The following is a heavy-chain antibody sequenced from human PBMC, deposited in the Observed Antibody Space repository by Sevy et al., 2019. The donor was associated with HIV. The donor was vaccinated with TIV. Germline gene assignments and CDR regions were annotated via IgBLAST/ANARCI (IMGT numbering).Heavy chain of an antibody. D-gene: IGHD3-10*01. Sequence: GGSLRLSCAASGFTFNNYAMSWARQAPGKGPEWVAFISDSGGSTQYAESVKGRFTISRDNSKNTLYLQLNNLRVGDTALYYWARVPGAPYCYMDIWGKGTTVTVSS. CDR2: ISDSGGST. CDR3: ARVPGAPYCYMDI. J-gene: IGHJ6*03. CDR1: GFTFNNYA. V-gene: IGHV3-23*01.